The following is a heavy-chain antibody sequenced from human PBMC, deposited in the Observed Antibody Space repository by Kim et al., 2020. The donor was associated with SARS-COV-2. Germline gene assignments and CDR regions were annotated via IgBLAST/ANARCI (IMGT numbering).Heavy chain of an antibody. CDR1: GYTFTSYY. D-gene: IGHD5-12*01. Sequence: ASVKVSCKASGYTFTSYYMHWVRQAPGQGLEWMGIINPSGGSTSYAQKFQGRVTMTRDTSTSTVYMELSSLRSEDTAVYYCARDVVWDGYNSDRAGFFAFDIWGQGTMVTVSS. J-gene: IGHJ3*02. CDR2: INPSGGST. CDR3: ARDVVWDGYNSDRAGFFAFDI. V-gene: IGHV1-46*01.